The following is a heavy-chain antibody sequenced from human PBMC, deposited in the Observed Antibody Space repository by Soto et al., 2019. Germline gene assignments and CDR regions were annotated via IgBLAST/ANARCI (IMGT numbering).Heavy chain of an antibody. CDR1: GGTFSSYT. CDR3: ATPEGPSNLRAVDI. CDR2: IIPNLGIA. D-gene: IGHD7-27*01. V-gene: IGHV1-69*02. Sequence: QVQLVQSGAEVKKPGSSVKVSCKASGGTFSSYTISWVRQAPGQGLEWMGRIIPNLGIANYAQKFQGRVTITADKSTSTAYLELSSLGSEDTAGYYCATPEGPSNLRAVDIWGPGTLVTVS. J-gene: IGHJ3*02.